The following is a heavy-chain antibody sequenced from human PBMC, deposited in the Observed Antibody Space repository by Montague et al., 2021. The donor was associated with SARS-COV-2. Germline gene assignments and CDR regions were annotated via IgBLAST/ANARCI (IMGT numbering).Heavy chain of an antibody. D-gene: IGHD5-24*01. CDR1: GGSISSPDYY. V-gene: IGHV4-39*02. CDR2: ISYTGRT. CDR3: ARTGDAYTRYYFDY. Sequence: SETLSLTCTVSGGSISSPDYYWGWIRQSPGKGLEWIGSISYTGRTYYNPSLRSRVSFSMDTSKNHFSLSLSSVTAADTAVYYCARTGDAYTRYYFDYWGQGTLVTVSS. J-gene: IGHJ4*02.